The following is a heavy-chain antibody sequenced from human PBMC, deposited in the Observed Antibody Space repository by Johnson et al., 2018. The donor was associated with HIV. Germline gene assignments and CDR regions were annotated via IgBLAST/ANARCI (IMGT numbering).Heavy chain of an antibody. CDR2: IKTDGSNT. CDR3: ARGARGSFES. CDR1: GFTFSSYW. D-gene: IGHD3-22*01. J-gene: IGHJ3*02. V-gene: IGHV3-74*02. Sequence: VQLVESGGGSVQPGGSLRLSCAASGFTFSSYWMHWVRQAPGKGLMWVSNIKTDGSNTNYAEPVKGRFTIPSDNAKNTVYLQMDSLRDEDMAVCYWARGARGSFESWGEGTMVTVSA.